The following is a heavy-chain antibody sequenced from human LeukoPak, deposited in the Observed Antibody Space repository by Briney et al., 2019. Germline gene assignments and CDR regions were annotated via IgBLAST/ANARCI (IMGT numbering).Heavy chain of an antibody. Sequence: GESLEISCKGSGYSFTSYWIGWVRQMPGKGLEWMGIIYPGDSDSRYSPSFQGQVTISADKSISTAYLQWSSLKASDTAMYYCARQSSSWPHYYYGMDVWGQGTTVTVSS. D-gene: IGHD6-13*01. CDR1: GYSFTSYW. CDR3: ARQSSSWPHYYYGMDV. J-gene: IGHJ6*02. V-gene: IGHV5-51*01. CDR2: IYPGDSDS.